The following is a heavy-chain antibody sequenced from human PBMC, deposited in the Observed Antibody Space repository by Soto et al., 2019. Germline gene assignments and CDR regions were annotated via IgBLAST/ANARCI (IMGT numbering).Heavy chain of an antibody. CDR1: GFPFSGSA. CDR3: TGTYYDILATGRSFDC. Sequence: PGGSLRLSCAASGFPFSGSAMHWVRQASGKGLEWVGRIRSKANSYATAYAASVKGRFTISRDDSKNTAYLQMNSLKTEDTAVYYCTGTYYDILATGRSFDCWGQGTLVTVSS. CDR2: IRSKANSYAT. D-gene: IGHD3-9*01. J-gene: IGHJ4*02. V-gene: IGHV3-73*01.